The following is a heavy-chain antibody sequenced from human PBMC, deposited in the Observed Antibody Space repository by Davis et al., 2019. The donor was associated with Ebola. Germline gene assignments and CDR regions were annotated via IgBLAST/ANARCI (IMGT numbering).Heavy chain of an antibody. CDR3: AKESVKKTMIWGFDS. V-gene: IGHV3-23*01. D-gene: IGHD3-10*01. J-gene: IGHJ4*02. Sequence: PGGSLRLSCTASGFTFSSYAMSWVRQGPGKGLEWVSTIGGSGADIRLADSVRGRFTISRDNSKNTLYLQMNSLRSDDTAIYSCAKESVKKTMIWGFDSWGRGTLVTVSS. CDR1: GFTFSSYA. CDR2: IGGSGADI.